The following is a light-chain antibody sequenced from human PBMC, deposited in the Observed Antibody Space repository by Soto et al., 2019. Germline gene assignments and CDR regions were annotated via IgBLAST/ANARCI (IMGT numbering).Light chain of an antibody. V-gene: IGLV6-57*01. Sequence: NFMLTQPHSVSASPAKTVTISCTRSSGSIASNFVQWYQQRPGSSPTTVIYEDDRRPSGVPDRFSGSIDRSSNSASLTISGLMTEDEADYSWQSFDRIWVFGGGTKLTVL. CDR3: QSFDRIWV. CDR2: EDD. J-gene: IGLJ3*02. CDR1: SGSIASNF.